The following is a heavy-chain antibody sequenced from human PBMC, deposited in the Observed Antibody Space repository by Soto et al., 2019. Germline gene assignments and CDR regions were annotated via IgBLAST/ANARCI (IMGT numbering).Heavy chain of an antibody. D-gene: IGHD6-13*01. CDR1: GGSISSSSYY. Sequence: SETLSLTCTVSGGSISSSSYYWVWIRHPPGKGLEWIGSIYYSGSTYYNPSLKSRVTISVDTSKNQFSLKLSSVTAADTAVYYCARDSSSWYIVAGWFDPWGQGTLVTVSS. J-gene: IGHJ5*02. V-gene: IGHV4-39*01. CDR3: ARDSSSWYIVAGWFDP. CDR2: IYYSGST.